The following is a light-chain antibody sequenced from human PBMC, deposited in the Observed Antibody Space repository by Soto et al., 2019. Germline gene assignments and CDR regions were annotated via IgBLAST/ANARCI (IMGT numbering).Light chain of an antibody. J-gene: IGLJ1*01. Sequence: QPVLTQPPSASGTPGQRVTISCSGSSSNIGINVLSWYQQLPGAAPKLLIYSNDQRPSGVPDRFSGSKSGTSASLAISGLQSEDQADYYCVAWDDSLNGYAFGPGTKLTVL. CDR1: SSNIGINV. CDR2: SND. CDR3: VAWDDSLNGYA. V-gene: IGLV1-44*01.